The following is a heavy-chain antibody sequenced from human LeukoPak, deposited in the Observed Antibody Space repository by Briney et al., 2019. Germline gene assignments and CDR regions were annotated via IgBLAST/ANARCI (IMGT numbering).Heavy chain of an antibody. CDR3: ARQGALSPFDY. Sequence: SETLSLTCTVSGGSIRSSYYYWGWIRQPPGKGLEWIGSIYDSGSTNYNPSLKSRVTISVDTSKNQFSLKLSSVTAADTAVYYCARQGALSPFDYWGQGTLVTVSS. CDR1: GGSIRSSYYY. D-gene: IGHD3-16*01. J-gene: IGHJ4*02. CDR2: IYDSGST. V-gene: IGHV4-39*07.